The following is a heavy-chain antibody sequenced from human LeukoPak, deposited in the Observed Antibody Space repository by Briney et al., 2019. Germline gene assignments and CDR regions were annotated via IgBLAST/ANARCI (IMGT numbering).Heavy chain of an antibody. CDR3: ARDRWPRGETTTIGPFDP. Sequence: GGSLRVSCAASGHSITTYMMNWVRQAPGKGLEWVSSISDRSGHIYYADSVKGRFTISRDNAKNSLSLQMSSLRVEDTAVYYCARDRWPRGETTTIGPFDPWGQGTLVIVSS. V-gene: IGHV3-21*01. D-gene: IGHD1-14*01. J-gene: IGHJ5*02. CDR2: ISDRSGHI. CDR1: GHSITTYM.